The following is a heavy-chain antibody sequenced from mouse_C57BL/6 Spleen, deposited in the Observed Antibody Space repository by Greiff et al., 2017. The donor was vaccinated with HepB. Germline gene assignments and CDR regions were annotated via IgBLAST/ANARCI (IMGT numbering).Heavy chain of an antibody. J-gene: IGHJ1*03. CDR2: IRNKANNHAT. D-gene: IGHD4-1*01. CDR1: GFTFSDAW. V-gene: IGHV6-6*01. CDR3: TRTLSNWDVRYFDV. Sequence: EVKLVESGGGLVQPGGSMKLSCAASGFTFSDAWMDWVRQSPEKGLEWVAEIRNKANNHATYYAESVKGRFTISRDDSKSSVYLQMNSLRAEDTGIYYCTRTLSNWDVRYFDVWGTGTTVTVSS.